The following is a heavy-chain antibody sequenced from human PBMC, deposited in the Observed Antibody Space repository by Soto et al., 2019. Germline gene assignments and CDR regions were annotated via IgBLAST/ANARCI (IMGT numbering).Heavy chain of an antibody. CDR2: IYYSGST. V-gene: IGHV4-39*02. Sequence: SETLSLTCTVSGGSISSSSYYWGWIRQPPGKGLEWIGSIYYSGSTYYNPSLKSRVTISVDTSKNQFSLKLSSVTAADTTVYYCARDCNYGGNYDFWSGYYNWFDPWGQGTLVTVSS. CDR3: ARDCNYGGNYDFWSGYYNWFDP. J-gene: IGHJ5*02. CDR1: GGSISSSSYY. D-gene: IGHD3-3*01.